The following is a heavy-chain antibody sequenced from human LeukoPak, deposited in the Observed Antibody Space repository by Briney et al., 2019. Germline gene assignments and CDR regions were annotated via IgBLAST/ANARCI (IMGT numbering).Heavy chain of an antibody. CDR3: ARVEDSSGYYYAY. J-gene: IGHJ4*02. CDR2: IIPILGIA. CDR1: GGTFSSYA. D-gene: IGHD3-22*01. V-gene: IGHV1-69*10. Sequence: AASVKVSRKASGGTFSSYAISWVRQAPGQGLEWMGGIIPILGIANYAQKFQGRVTITADKSTSTAYMELSSLRSEDTAVYYCARVEDSSGYYYAYWGQGTLVTVSS.